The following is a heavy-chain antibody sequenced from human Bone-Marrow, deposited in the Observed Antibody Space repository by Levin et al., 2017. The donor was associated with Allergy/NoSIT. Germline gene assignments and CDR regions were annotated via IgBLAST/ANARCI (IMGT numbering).Heavy chain of an antibody. D-gene: IGHD2-15*01. CDR1: GGSISSGGYS. J-gene: IGHJ5*02. CDR2: IYHSGST. CDR3: ARDSGGYCSGGSCLDWFDP. Sequence: SQTLSLTCAVSGGSISSGGYSWSWIRQPPGKGLEWIGYIYHSGSTYYNPSLKSRVTISVDRSKNQFSLKLSSVTAADTAVYYCARDSGGYCSGGSCLDWFDPWGQGTLVTVSS. V-gene: IGHV4-30-2*01.